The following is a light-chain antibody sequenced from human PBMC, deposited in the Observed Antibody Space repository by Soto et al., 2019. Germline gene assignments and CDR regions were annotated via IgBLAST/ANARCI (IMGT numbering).Light chain of an antibody. CDR3: QVWALGGVV. V-gene: IGLV3-21*01. Sequence: SYELTQPPSVSVAPGKTARITCGGNNIGSKSVHWYQQKPGQAPVLVIYYDSDRPSGIPERFSGSNSGNTATLTISGVEAGDEADYYCQVWALGGVVFGGGTKLTVL. CDR1: NIGSKS. J-gene: IGLJ2*01. CDR2: YDS.